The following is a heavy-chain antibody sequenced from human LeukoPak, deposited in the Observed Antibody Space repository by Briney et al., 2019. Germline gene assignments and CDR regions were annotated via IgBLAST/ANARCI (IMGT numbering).Heavy chain of an antibody. CDR2: IIPIFGIA. V-gene: IGHV1-69*04. Sequence: SVKLSCKAPGGTFSSYAISWVRQAPGQGLEWMGRIIPIFGIANYAQKYQGRVTITADKSTSTAYMELSSLRSEDTAVYYCARDQGNDYGFLDYWGQGTLVTVSS. J-gene: IGHJ4*02. D-gene: IGHD4-17*01. CDR1: GGTFSSYA. CDR3: ARDQGNDYGFLDY.